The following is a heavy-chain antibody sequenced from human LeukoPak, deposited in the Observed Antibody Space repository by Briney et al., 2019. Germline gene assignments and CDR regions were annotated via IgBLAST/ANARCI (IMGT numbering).Heavy chain of an antibody. Sequence: SGTLSLTCTVSGGSISSTIYYWAWIRQPPGKGLEWIGSFSYSGNTFYNSSLTSRVSISKDTSKNQFSLKLTSVTAADTAVYYCARPPLLWGQGILVTVSS. V-gene: IGHV4-39*01. D-gene: IGHD2-21*01. CDR1: GGSISSTIYY. CDR2: FSYSGNT. J-gene: IGHJ4*02. CDR3: ARPPLL.